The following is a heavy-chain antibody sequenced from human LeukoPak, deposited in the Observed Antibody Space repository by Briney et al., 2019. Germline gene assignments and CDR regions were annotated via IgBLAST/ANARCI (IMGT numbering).Heavy chain of an antibody. CDR3: ARIGLPPIRWNFDY. CDR1: GFTFSDYS. D-gene: IGHD4-23*01. J-gene: IGHJ4*02. V-gene: IGHV3-11*04. Sequence: PGGSLRLSCAASGFTFSDYSMSWIRQAPGKGLEWVSYIDSRGSNTYYADSVKGRFTISRDNAKNSLFLQMNSLRAEDTAVYYCARIGLPPIRWNFDYWGQGTLVTVSS. CDR2: IDSRGSNT.